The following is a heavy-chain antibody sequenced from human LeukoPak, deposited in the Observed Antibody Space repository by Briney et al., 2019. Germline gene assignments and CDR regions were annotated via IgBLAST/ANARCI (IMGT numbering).Heavy chain of an antibody. CDR2: INTDGGST. CDR3: ARRERDGYNYFDY. D-gene: IGHD5-24*01. V-gene: IGHV3-64*01. Sequence: PGGSLRLSCAVSGFTFSGYAMHWVRQAPGKGLEHVSTINTDGGSTYYAKSVKGRFTISRDNSKNTLYLQMGSLGAEDMAVYYCARRERDGYNYFDYWGQGTLVTVSS. CDR1: GFTFSGYA. J-gene: IGHJ4*02.